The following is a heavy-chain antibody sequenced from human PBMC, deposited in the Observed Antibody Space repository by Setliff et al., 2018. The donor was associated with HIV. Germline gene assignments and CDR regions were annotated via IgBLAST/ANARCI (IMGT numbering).Heavy chain of an antibody. D-gene: IGHD3-3*01. CDR2: ISTYNGNT. CDR1: GYTFSTYA. Sequence: ASVKVSCKASGYTFSTYAISWVRQAPGQGLEWMGWISTYNGNTRYAQNVQGRVTMTTDTSTSTAYMELRSLRSDDTAVYYCARAPSGVVIGPDYWGQGTLVTAPQ. J-gene: IGHJ4*02. V-gene: IGHV1-18*01. CDR3: ARAPSGVVIGPDY.